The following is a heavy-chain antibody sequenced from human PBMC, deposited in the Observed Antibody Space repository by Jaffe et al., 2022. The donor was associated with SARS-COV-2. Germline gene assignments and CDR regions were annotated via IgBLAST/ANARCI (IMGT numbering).Heavy chain of an antibody. D-gene: IGHD5-12*01. CDR1: GGSISSYY. CDR3: ARGYSGYDGAHFDY. J-gene: IGHJ4*02. CDR2: IYYSGST. V-gene: IGHV4-59*01. Sequence: QVQLQESGPGLVKPSETLSLTCTVSGGSISSYYWSWIRQPPGKGLEWIGYIYYSGSTNYNPSLKSRVTISVDTSKNQFSLKLSSVTAADTAVYYCARGYSGYDGAHFDYWGQGTLVTVSS.